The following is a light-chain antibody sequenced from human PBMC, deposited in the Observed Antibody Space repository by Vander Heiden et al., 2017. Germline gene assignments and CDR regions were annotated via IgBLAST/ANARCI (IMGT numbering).Light chain of an antibody. CDR2: LYSDGSQ. CDR3: QTWGIGIQV. CDR1: SGHTTYV. J-gene: IGLJ2*01. Sequence: QLELTQSPSASASLGDSVTLTCTLSSGHTTYVITWHQQQPDKAPRCLMTLYSDGSQTKGDGIPDRFSGSSSGAERYLTISSLQSEDEADYYCQTWGIGIQVFGGGTKLTVL. V-gene: IGLV4-69*01.